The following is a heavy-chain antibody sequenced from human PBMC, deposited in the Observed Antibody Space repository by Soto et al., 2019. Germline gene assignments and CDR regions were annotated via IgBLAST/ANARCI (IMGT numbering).Heavy chain of an antibody. CDR1: GGSISSRSFY. CDR2: GYYLGGF. CDR3: ARHYGYNYGYIDS. J-gene: IGHJ4*02. V-gene: IGHV4-39*01. Sequence: SETLSLTCTVSGGSISSRSFYCGWIRLPPGKGLEWIGSGYYLGGFYSNPSLKSRVTMSVDTSKNQFSLKLSSVTAADTAMYYCARHYGYNYGYIDSWGQGTPVTVSS. D-gene: IGHD5-18*01.